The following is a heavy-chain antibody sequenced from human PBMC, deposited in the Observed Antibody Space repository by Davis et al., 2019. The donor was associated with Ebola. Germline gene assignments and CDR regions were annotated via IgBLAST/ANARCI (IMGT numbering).Heavy chain of an antibody. Sequence: SETLSLTCAVYGGSFSGYYWSWIRQPPGKGLEWIGSIYYSGSTNYNPSLKSRVTISVDTSKNQFSLQLNSVTPEDTAVYYCARVAGFYYGMDVWGQGTTVTVSS. CDR3: ARVAGFYYGMDV. CDR2: IYYSGST. D-gene: IGHD6-19*01. CDR1: GGSFSGYY. J-gene: IGHJ6*02. V-gene: IGHV4-34*01.